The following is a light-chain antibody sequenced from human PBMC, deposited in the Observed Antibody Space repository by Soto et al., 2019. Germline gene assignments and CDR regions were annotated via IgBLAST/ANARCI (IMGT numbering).Light chain of an antibody. CDR1: QTISSF. CDR2: GAS. Sequence: EIVLTQSPGTLSLYPGEGATLSCRASQTISSFLAWYQQKRGQAPRLLIHGASNRATGIPDRFSGSGSGTDFTLTITRLEPEDFAVYYCQQYNNWPRTFGQGTKVDI. V-gene: IGKV3-20*01. J-gene: IGKJ1*01. CDR3: QQYNNWPRT.